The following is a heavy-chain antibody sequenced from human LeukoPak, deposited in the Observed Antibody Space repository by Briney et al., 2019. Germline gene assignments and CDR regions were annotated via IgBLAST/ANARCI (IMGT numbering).Heavy chain of an antibody. CDR1: GFSSSLYW. Sequence: PWGSLRLSCAASGFSSSLYWMHWVRQAPGKGLVWVSRIDTDESKSDYADSVKGRFTISRDNAKNTVYLQMNSLRAEDTAVYYCAKDLVWYRSGGTDYWGQGTLVTVSS. CDR3: AKDLVWYRSGGTDY. J-gene: IGHJ4*02. CDR2: IDTDESKS. V-gene: IGHV3-74*01. D-gene: IGHD6-19*01.